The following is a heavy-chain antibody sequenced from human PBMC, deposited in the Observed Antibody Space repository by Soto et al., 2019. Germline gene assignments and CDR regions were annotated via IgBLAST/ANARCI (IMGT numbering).Heavy chain of an antibody. J-gene: IGHJ3*02. CDR3: ARVQRQLGIAAPTDDFDI. V-gene: IGHV1-2*04. D-gene: IGHD6-6*01. CDR1: GYTFTGYY. CDR2: INPNSGGT. Sequence: ASVKVSCKASGYTFTGYYMHWVRQAPGQGLEWMGWINPNSGGTNYAQKFQGWVTMTRDTSISTAYMELSRLRSDDTAVYYCARVQRQLGIAAPTDDFDIWGQGTMVTVSS.